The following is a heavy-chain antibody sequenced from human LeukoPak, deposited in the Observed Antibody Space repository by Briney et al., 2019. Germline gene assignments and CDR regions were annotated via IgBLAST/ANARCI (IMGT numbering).Heavy chain of an antibody. V-gene: IGHV1-2*06. Sequence: ASVKVSCKASGGTFSSYAISWVRQAPGQGLEWMGRINPNSGGTNYAQKFQGRVTMTRDTSISTAYMELSRLRSDDTAVYYCASPARENDAFDIWGQGTMVTVSS. CDR3: ASPARENDAFDI. J-gene: IGHJ3*02. CDR2: INPNSGGT. D-gene: IGHD1-26*01. CDR1: GGTFSSYA.